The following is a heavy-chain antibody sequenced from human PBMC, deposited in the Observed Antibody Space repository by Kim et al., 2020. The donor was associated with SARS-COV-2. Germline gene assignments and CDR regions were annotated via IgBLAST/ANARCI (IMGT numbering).Heavy chain of an antibody. V-gene: IGHV3-7*01. CDR2: GRGQ. J-gene: IGHJ4*02. CDR3: ARGGMYPDF. Sequence: GRGQHHDDSVKGRFPISRDNAKNSLYLQMNSRRAVDTAVYYCARGGMYPDFWGQGTLVTVSS. D-gene: IGHD1-26*01.